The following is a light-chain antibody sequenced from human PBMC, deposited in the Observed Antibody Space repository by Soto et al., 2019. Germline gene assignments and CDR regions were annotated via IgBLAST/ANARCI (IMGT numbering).Light chain of an antibody. V-gene: IGLV2-18*02. Sequence: QSALTQPPSVSGSPGQSVTISCTGTSSDVGSNNRVSWYQQPPGTAPKLMIYEVSNRPSGVPDRFSGSKSGNTASLTISGLGAEDEADYYCTSYTSITTPFVFGTGTKLTVL. CDR2: EVS. CDR3: TSYTSITTPFV. J-gene: IGLJ1*01. CDR1: SSDVGSNNR.